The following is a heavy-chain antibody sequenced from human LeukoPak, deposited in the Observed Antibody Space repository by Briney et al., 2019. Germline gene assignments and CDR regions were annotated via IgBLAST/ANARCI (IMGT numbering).Heavy chain of an antibody. V-gene: IGHV5-51*01. CDR1: GYGFTSYW. CDR3: ARPELREQLVPCDY. Sequence: GESLKISCKGSGYGFTSYWIGWVRQMPGKGLEWMGIIYPGDSDTRYSPSFQGQVTISADKSISTAYLQWSSLKASDTALYYCARPELREQLVPCDYGAQGTLVTVSS. D-gene: IGHD6-6*01. CDR2: IYPGDSDT. J-gene: IGHJ4*02.